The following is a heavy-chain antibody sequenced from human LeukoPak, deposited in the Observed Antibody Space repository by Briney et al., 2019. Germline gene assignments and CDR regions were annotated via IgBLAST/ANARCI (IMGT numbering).Heavy chain of an antibody. V-gene: IGHV3-30*18. J-gene: IGHJ4*02. Sequence: LPGGSLRLSCAASGFTFSSYAMHWVRQAPGKGLEWVSTVSHDGSKRYYGDSVKGRFSISRDDSRNTLYLQMDSLRVEDTAVYFCAKDTPSPNSGFYHYWGQGTLVTVSS. D-gene: IGHD1-26*01. CDR3: AKDTPSPNSGFYHY. CDR2: VSHDGSKR. CDR1: GFTFSSYA.